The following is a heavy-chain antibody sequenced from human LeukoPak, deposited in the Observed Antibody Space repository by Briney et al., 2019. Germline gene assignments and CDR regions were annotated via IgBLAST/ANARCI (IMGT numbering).Heavy chain of an antibody. CDR1: GYTFTGYY. CDR3: ARRGGKNYGDYVVYYYYMDV. CDR2: INPNSGGT. V-gene: IGHV1-2*02. J-gene: IGHJ6*03. D-gene: IGHD4-17*01. Sequence: ASVKVSCKASGYTFTGYYMHWVRQAPGQGPEWMGWINPNSGGTNYAQKLQGRVTMTRDTSISTAYMELSSLRSDDTAVYYCARRGGKNYGDYVVYYYYMDVWGKGTTVTVSS.